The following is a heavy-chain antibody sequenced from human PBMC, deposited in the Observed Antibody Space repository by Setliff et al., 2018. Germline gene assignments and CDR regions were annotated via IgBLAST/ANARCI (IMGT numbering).Heavy chain of an antibody. Sequence: PSETLSLTCTVSGGSITSGSFYWNWIRQPAGKKLEWIGRIHASGSPDYNPSFKSRVTISRDTSTNQFSLKLGSVTAADTAVYYCARERYFDWFFEDWGHRTLVTVSS. CDR2: IHASGSP. V-gene: IGHV4-61*02. CDR1: GGSITSGSFY. CDR3: ARERYFDWFFED. J-gene: IGHJ4*01. D-gene: IGHD3-9*01.